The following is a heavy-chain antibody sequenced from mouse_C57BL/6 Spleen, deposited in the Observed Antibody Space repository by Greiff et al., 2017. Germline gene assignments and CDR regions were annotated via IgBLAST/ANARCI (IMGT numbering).Heavy chain of an antibody. J-gene: IGHJ4*01. CDR1: GYTFTSYW. Sequence: QVQLQQSGAELAKPGASVKLSCKASGYTFTSYWMHWVKQRPGQGLEWIGYINPSSGYTKYNQKFKDKATLTADNSSSTAYMQLSSLTYVDSAVYYCARGLPYAMDYWGQGTSVTVSS. V-gene: IGHV1-7*01. CDR2: INPSSGYT. CDR3: ARGLPYAMDY.